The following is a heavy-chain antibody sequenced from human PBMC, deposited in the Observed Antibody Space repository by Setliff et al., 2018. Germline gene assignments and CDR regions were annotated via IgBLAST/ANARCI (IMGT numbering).Heavy chain of an antibody. D-gene: IGHD1-1*01. Sequence: SETLSLTCTVSGGSISSGVYYWGWIRQPPGKGLEWIGRIYHGGKTYYNTSLESRLTISVDTSKNQFSLKLRSVTAADTAVYCARTGTYRYFDSWGQGTLVTVSS. CDR3: ARTGTYRYFDS. CDR2: IYHGGKT. J-gene: IGHJ4*02. V-gene: IGHV4-39*01. CDR1: GGSISSGVYY.